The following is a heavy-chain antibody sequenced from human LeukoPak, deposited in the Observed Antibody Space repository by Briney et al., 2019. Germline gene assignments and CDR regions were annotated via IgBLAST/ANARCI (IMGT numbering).Heavy chain of an antibody. Sequence: SETLSLTCTVSGGSISSSNNYWGWIRRPPGKGLEWIGTIYYSGSTYYNPSLKSRVTISVDPSKRHFSLKLRSVTAADTAVYYCARPYSAYAFDYWGQGTLVTVSS. CDR2: IYYSGST. CDR3: ARPYSAYAFDY. D-gene: IGHD5-12*01. J-gene: IGHJ4*02. V-gene: IGHV4-39*02. CDR1: GGSISSSNNY.